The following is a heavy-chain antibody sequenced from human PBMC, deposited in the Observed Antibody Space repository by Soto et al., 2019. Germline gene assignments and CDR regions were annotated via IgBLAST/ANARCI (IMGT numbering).Heavy chain of an antibody. D-gene: IGHD1-1*01. CDR2: IVVGSGNT. Sequence: SVKVSCKASGFTFSSSTVQWARQARGQRLEWMGWIVVGSGNTNFSQKFQGRVTFSRDKSTRTAYMELSSLRSEDTAVYFCADDAVRNGVVGFGPQDKETLGRVSS. J-gene: IGHJ5*02. CDR3: ADDAVRNGVVGFGP. CDR1: GFTFSSST. V-gene: IGHV1-58*01.